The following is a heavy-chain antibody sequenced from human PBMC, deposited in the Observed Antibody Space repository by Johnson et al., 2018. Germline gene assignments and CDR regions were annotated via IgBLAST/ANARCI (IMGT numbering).Heavy chain of an antibody. CDR2: ISYSGST. CDR1: GVSISSYY. V-gene: IGHV4-59*01. D-gene: IGHD3-22*01. J-gene: IGHJ4*02. Sequence: VQLVESGPGLVKPSETLSLTCTVSGVSISSYYWSWIRQPPGEGQEWIGYISYSGSTNYNPSLKSRVTITDDTSKNQFSLKLSSVTAADTAMAYCARDSPSSGYYKPLDYWGQGTLVTVSS. CDR3: ARDSPSSGYYKPLDY.